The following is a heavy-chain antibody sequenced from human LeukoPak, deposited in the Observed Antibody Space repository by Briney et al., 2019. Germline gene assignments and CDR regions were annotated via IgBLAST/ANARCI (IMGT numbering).Heavy chain of an antibody. V-gene: IGHV3-74*01. CDR2: MYGDGGST. CDR1: GFTFSSYA. D-gene: IGHD1-14*01. J-gene: IGHJ4*02. Sequence: GGSLRLSCAASGFTFSSYAMHWVRQAPGKGLMWVSRMYGDGGSTTYADSVKGRFTISRDNAKNTLYLQMNSLRAEDTAVYYCASSDRLDYWGQGTLVTVSS. CDR3: ASSDRLDY.